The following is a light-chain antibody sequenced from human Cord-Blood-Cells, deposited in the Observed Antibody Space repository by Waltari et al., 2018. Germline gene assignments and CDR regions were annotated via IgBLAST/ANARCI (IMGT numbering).Light chain of an antibody. Sequence: QSALTQPASVSGSPGQSITISCPGTSSDVGSYNLVSWYQQHPGKAPKLMIYDGSKRPSGVSNRFSGSKSGNTASLTISGLQAEDEADYYCCSYAGRVFGGGTKLTVL. V-gene: IGLV2-23*01. CDR1: SSDVGSYNL. CDR3: CSYAGRV. CDR2: DGS. J-gene: IGLJ2*01.